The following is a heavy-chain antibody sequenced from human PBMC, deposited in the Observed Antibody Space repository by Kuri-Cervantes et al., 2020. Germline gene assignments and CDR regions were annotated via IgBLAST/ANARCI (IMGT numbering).Heavy chain of an antibody. J-gene: IGHJ6*03. Sequence: GESLKISCKGSGYSFTSYWIGWVRQMPGKGLEWMGIIYPGDSDTRYSPSFQGQVTISADRSINTAYLQWSSLEASDTAVYYCARQASYYYYMDVWGKGTMVTVSS. CDR3: ARQASYYYYMDV. CDR1: GYSFTSYW. CDR2: IYPGDSDT. V-gene: IGHV5-51*01.